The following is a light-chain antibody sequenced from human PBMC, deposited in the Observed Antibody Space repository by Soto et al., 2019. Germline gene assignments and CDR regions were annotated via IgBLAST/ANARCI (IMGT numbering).Light chain of an antibody. Sequence: QSVLTQPRSVSGSPGQSVTISCSGTSSDVGGYDYVSWYQQHPGKAPKLMIYGVSKRPSGVPDRFSGSKSGNTASLTISGLQAEDEADYYCCSYVGSYTWVFGGGTKVTVL. CDR1: SSDVGGYDY. J-gene: IGLJ3*02. CDR2: GVS. V-gene: IGLV2-11*01. CDR3: CSYVGSYTWV.